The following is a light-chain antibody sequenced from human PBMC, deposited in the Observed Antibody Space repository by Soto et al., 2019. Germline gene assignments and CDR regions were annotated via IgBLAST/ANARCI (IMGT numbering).Light chain of an antibody. V-gene: IGLV2-23*02. CDR1: RNDIGTYNL. Sequence: QSALTQPASVSESPGQSISISCGGGRNDIGTYNLVSWYQQHPGKAPKLIIYEVTKRPSGVPDRFSGSKSGNTASLTVSGLQTDDEADYYCSSFAGSNTLVFGGGTKLTVL. CDR3: SSFAGSNTLV. CDR2: EVT. J-gene: IGLJ3*02.